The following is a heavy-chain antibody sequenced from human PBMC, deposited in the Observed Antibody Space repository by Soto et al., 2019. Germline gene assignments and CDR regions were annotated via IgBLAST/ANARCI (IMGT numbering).Heavy chain of an antibody. CDR3: ARDRGNMVAIFHHYYGMDV. V-gene: IGHV1-2*02. Sequence: ASVKVSCTASGYTFTGQYMHWVRQAPGQGLEWMGWINPDSGDTKYAQKFQGRVTMTRDTSISTVYMEFSRLKSDDTAVYYCARDRGNMVAIFHHYYGMDVWGQGTTVTVSS. D-gene: IGHD3-3*02. CDR2: INPDSGDT. J-gene: IGHJ6*02. CDR1: GYTFTGQY.